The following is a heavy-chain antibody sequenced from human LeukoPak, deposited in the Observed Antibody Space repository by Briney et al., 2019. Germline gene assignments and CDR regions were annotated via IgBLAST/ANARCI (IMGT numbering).Heavy chain of an antibody. CDR1: GFTFSDWG. D-gene: IGHD6-13*01. J-gene: IGHJ4*02. V-gene: IGHV3-30*18. CDR2: ISYDGSNE. Sequence: PGGSLRLTCAASGFTFSDWGMHWVRQAPGKGLEWVAIISYDGSNENYGDSVKGRFTVFRDNSKNILYLQMNSLRGDDTAVYYCAEGTSSWYHPQLDYWGQGTLVTVSS. CDR3: AEGTSSWYHPQLDY.